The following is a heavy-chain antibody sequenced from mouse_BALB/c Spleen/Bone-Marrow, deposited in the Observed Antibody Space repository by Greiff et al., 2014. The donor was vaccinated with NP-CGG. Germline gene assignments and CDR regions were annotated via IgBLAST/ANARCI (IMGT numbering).Heavy chain of an antibody. D-gene: IGHD3-1*01. Sequence: QVQLQQSGPGLVQPSQSLSITCTVSGFSLTTYGVHWVRQSPGKGLEWLGVIWSGGSTGYNAAFISRLSISKDNSKSQVFFKMNSLQANDTAIYYCARNHRGYYFDYWGQGTTLTVSS. J-gene: IGHJ2*01. CDR2: IWSGGST. CDR1: GFSLTTYG. CDR3: ARNHRGYYFDY. V-gene: IGHV2-2*02.